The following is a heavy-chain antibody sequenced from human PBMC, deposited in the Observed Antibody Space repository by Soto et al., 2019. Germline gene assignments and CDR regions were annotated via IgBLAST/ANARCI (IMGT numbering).Heavy chain of an antibody. CDR2: IYTTGNT. CDR1: NDSITSYY. Sequence: ASETLSLTCTVSNDSITSYYWSWFRQPAGKGLEWIGRIYTTGNTNYNPSLKSRVTMSLDTSKNQFSLKLSSVTAADTAVYYCARGSRDGYKIWGQGILVTVSS. J-gene: IGHJ4*01. CDR3: ARGSRDGYKI. D-gene: IGHD5-18*01. V-gene: IGHV4-4*07.